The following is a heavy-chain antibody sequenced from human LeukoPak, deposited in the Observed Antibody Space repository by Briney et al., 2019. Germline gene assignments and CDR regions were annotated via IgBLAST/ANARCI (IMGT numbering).Heavy chain of an antibody. CDR3: ARDGYYDSSGYSAFDI. D-gene: IGHD3-22*01. V-gene: IGHV3-7*03. CDR2: IKQDGSEK. CDR1: GFTFSSYW. J-gene: IGHJ3*02. Sequence: GGSLRLSCAASGFTFSSYWMSWVRQAPGKGLEWVANIKQDGSEKYYVDSVKGRFTISRDNAKNSLYLQMNSLRAEDTAAYYCARDGYYDSSGYSAFDIWGQGTMVTVSS.